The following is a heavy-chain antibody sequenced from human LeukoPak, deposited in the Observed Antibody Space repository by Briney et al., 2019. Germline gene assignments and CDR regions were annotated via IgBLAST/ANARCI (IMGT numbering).Heavy chain of an antibody. D-gene: IGHD3-10*01. CDR2: ISAYNGNT. CDR1: GYTLTIYG. J-gene: IGHJ4*02. V-gene: IGHV1-18*01. Sequence: ASLKVSCKAAGYTLTIYGISRVRQAPGQGLGWMGGISAYNGNTTDAQKPQGRVTMTTETSTRTAYMALRSLRSDDTAVYYCARVRVLSRAFMVRGANFDYWGQGTLVTVSS. CDR3: ARVRVLSRAFMVRGANFDY.